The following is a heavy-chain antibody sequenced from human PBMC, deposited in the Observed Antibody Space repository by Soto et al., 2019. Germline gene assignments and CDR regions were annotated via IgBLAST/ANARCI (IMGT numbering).Heavy chain of an antibody. CDR1: GGSISSNKW. D-gene: IGHD5-12*01. J-gene: IGHJ4*02. Sequence: QVQLQESGPGLVKPSGTLSLTCAVSGGSISSNKWWSWVRQPPEKGLEWIGEIYHSGSTNYNPSLESRVTTLLDKSNNQFSLKLTSVTAADTAIYYCAREGTGGYNLDSWGQGALVTVSS. CDR3: AREGTGGYNLDS. V-gene: IGHV4-4*02. CDR2: IYHSGST.